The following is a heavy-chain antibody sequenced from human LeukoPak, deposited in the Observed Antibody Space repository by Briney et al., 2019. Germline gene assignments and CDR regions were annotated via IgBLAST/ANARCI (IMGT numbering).Heavy chain of an antibody. Sequence: GGSLRLSCAASGFTFSSYEMNWVRQAPGKGLEWVSYISSSGSTIYYADSVKGRFTISRDNAENSLYLQMNSLGAEDTAVYYCARGGYWFDPWGQGTLVTVSS. CDR3: ARGGYWFDP. CDR2: ISSSGSTI. V-gene: IGHV3-48*03. J-gene: IGHJ5*02. CDR1: GFTFSSYE. D-gene: IGHD6-13*01.